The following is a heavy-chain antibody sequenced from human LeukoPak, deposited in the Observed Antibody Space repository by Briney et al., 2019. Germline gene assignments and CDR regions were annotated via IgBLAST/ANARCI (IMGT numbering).Heavy chain of an antibody. CDR1: GGSFSGCY. Sequence: PSETLSLTCAVYGGSFSGCYWSWIRQPPGKGLEWIGEINHSGSTNYNPSLKSRVTISVDTSKNQFSLKLSSVTAADTAVYYCARVPNCSGGSCYSYYFDYWGQGTLVTVSS. CDR3: ARVPNCSGGSCYSYYFDY. V-gene: IGHV4-34*01. D-gene: IGHD2-15*01. CDR2: INHSGST. J-gene: IGHJ4*02.